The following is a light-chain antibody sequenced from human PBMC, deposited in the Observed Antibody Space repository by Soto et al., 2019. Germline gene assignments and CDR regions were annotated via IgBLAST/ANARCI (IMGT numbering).Light chain of an antibody. CDR3: QKYSSVIT. CDR1: QGIRNF. J-gene: IGKJ5*01. V-gene: IGKV1-27*01. Sequence: DIQMTQSPSSLSASVGDRVTITCRASQGIRNFLAWYQQKPGKVPKLLISASSTLDSGVPSRFIGSGSGTDFTLTITSLQPEHVATYYCQKYSSVITFGQGTRLEIK. CDR2: ASS.